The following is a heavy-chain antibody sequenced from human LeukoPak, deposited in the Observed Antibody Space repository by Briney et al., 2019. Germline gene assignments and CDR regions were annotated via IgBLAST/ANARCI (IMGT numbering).Heavy chain of an antibody. Sequence: PGGSLRLSCAASGFTFSSYGMHWVRQAPGKGLEWVAFIRYDGSNKYYADSVKGRFTISRDNSKKTIYLQMNNLTVQDAAVYHCVKPEKIVELTVGGTWFAPWGQGTLVTVSS. CDR1: GFTFSSYG. V-gene: IGHV3-30*02. D-gene: IGHD1-26*01. CDR3: VKPEKIVELTVGGTWFAP. J-gene: IGHJ5*02. CDR2: IRYDGSNK.